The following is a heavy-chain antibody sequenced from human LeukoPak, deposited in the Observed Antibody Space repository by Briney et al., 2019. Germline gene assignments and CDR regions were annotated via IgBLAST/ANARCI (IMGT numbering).Heavy chain of an antibody. CDR1: GLTLSSYR. J-gene: IGHJ4*02. V-gene: IGHV3-74*01. Sequence: GGSLRLSCAVSGLTLSSYRMHWVRQAPGKGLVWVSAIETDGKSATYADSVKCRFTISRDNAKNTLYLQMNSLRAEDTAVYFCARDYQGLHYWGQGTLVTVSS. D-gene: IGHD3-16*02. CDR3: ARDYQGLHY. CDR2: IETDGKSA.